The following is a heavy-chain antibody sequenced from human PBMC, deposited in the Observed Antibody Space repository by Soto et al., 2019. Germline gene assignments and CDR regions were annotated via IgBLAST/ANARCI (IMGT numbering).Heavy chain of an antibody. J-gene: IGHJ3*02. CDR3: ARDLPDHDSRSNDDFDM. CDR2: ISGSGTTK. CDR1: GFTFSDYS. Sequence: QVQLVESGGGLVKPGGSLRLSCAASGFTFSDYSMSWIRQAPGKGLEWVSYISGSGTTKYYVDSVEGRFTSSRDNARNSLSLQMNSLRVEDTAVYYCARDLPDHDSRSNDDFDMWGQGTMVTVSS. D-gene: IGHD3-10*01. V-gene: IGHV3-11*01.